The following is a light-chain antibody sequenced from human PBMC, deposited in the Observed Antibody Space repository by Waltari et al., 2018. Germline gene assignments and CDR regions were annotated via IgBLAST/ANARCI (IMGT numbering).Light chain of an antibody. Sequence: DIVMTQSPDSLAVSLGERATINCKSSQSVLYSSNNKNYLAWYQQKPGQPPKLLIYLASTRESGVPYRFSGSGSGTDFTLTISSLQAEDVAVYYCQQYYSTPPWTFGQGTKVEIK. V-gene: IGKV4-1*01. CDR3: QQYYSTPPWT. CDR2: LAS. CDR1: QSVLYSSNNKNY. J-gene: IGKJ1*01.